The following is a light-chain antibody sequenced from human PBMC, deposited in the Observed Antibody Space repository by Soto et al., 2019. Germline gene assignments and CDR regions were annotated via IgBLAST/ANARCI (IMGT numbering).Light chain of an antibody. J-gene: IGKJ1*01. CDR2: KVS. CDR1: QSLVYRDGITY. V-gene: IGKV2-30*01. CDR3: MQGAHWPWT. Sequence: DVVMTQSPLSLPVTLGQPASISCRSSQSLVYRDGITYLNWFQQRPGQSPRRLIYKVSKRDSGVPDRFRGSGSGTDFTLKISRVEAEDVGLYFCMQGAHWPWTFGQGTKLEIK.